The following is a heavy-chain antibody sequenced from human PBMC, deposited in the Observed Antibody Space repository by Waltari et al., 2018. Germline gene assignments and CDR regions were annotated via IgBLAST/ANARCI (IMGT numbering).Heavy chain of an antibody. CDR3: ARGSPFQGVMSEWDHYYFDY. J-gene: IGHJ4*02. CDR1: GGSISSGDYY. D-gene: IGHD3-10*01. Sequence: QVQLQESGPGLVKPSQTLSLTCTVSGGSISSGDYYWSWIRQPPGKGLEWIRYIYYSGSTYYNPSLKSRVTISVDTSKNQFSLKLSSVTAADTAVYYCARGSPFQGVMSEWDHYYFDYWGQGTLVTVSS. V-gene: IGHV4-30-4*08. CDR2: IYYSGST.